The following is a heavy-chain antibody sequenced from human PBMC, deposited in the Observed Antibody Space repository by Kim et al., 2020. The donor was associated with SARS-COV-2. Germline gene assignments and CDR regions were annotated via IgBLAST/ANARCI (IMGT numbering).Heavy chain of an antibody. D-gene: IGHD1-26*01. V-gene: IGHV3-30-3*01. Sequence: GGSLRLSCAASGFTFSSYAMHWVRQAPGKGLEWVAVISNDGSNKYYADSVKGRFTISRDNSKNTLYLQMNSLRAEDTAVYYCARGSGSYYSSWDYWGQGTLVTVSS. CDR2: ISNDGSNK. CDR1: GFTFSSYA. CDR3: ARGSGSYYSSWDY. J-gene: IGHJ4*02.